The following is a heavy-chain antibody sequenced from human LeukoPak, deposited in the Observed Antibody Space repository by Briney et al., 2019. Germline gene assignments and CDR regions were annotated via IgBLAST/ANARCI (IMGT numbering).Heavy chain of an antibody. V-gene: IGHV1-69*06. CDR2: IIPIFGTA. D-gene: IGHD6-13*01. CDR1: RYTFTTYY. Sequence: ASVKVSCKASRYTFTTYYMHWVRQAPGQGLEWMGGIIPIFGTANYAQKFQGRVTITADKSTSTAYMELSSLRSEDTAVYYCARGRRIAAAGMGFDYWGQGTLVTVSS. CDR3: ARGRRIAAAGMGFDY. J-gene: IGHJ4*02.